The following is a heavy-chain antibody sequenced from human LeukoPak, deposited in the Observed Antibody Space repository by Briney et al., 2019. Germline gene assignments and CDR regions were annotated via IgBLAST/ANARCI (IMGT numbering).Heavy chain of an antibody. Sequence: SQTLSLTCTVSGDSISSGDYYWSWIRQPPGKGLEWIGYIYYSGNTYYNPSLQSRVTISVDTSKNQFSLNLSSVTAADTAVFYCARGHDYDYWGQGTLVIVSS. CDR3: ARGHDYDY. J-gene: IGHJ4*02. CDR1: GDSISSGDYY. CDR2: IYYSGNT. V-gene: IGHV4-30-4*08.